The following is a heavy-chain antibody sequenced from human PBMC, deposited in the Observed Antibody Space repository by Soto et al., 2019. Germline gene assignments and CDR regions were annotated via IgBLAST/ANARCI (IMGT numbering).Heavy chain of an antibody. CDR2: ISVSGTST. CDR3: GKEREYFDFCSGYSFYFDF. V-gene: IGHV3-23*01. CDR1: GFTFSTYA. D-gene: IGHD3-3*01. J-gene: IGHJ4*02. Sequence: EVKLLESGGGLVQPGGSLRLSCAASGFTFSTYAMNWVRQAPGKGLEWVSGISVSGTSTYYADSVKGRFTISRDNTNNTLYMKIDSRRGEDTAVYYCGKEREYFDFCSGYSFYFDFWVQGTMVTVSS.